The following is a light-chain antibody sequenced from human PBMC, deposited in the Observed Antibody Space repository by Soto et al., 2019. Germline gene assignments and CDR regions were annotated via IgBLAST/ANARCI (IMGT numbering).Light chain of an antibody. J-gene: IGKJ1*01. CDR2: GAS. CDR3: QQYKTYPWT. Sequence: IQMTQSPSTLSASVGDRVTITCRASQSISNFLAWYQQEPGKAPNLLIYGASSLQSGVPSRFSGSGSGTEFTLTISSLQPDDFATYYCQQYKTYPWTFGQGTKVDIK. CDR1: QSISNF. V-gene: IGKV1-5*01.